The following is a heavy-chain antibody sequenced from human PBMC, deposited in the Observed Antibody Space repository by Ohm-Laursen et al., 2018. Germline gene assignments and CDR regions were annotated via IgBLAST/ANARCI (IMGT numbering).Heavy chain of an antibody. CDR1: GFTFSTYA. D-gene: IGHD6-19*01. CDR2: ISYDGSDK. J-gene: IGHJ4*02. Sequence: SLRLSCAASGFTFSTYAMHWVRQAPGKGLEWVAVISYDGSDKYYADSVKGRFTISRDNSKNTLYLQMNSLRAEDTAVYYCAKDRAAGSTYFVYWGQGTLVTVSS. CDR3: AKDRAAGSTYFVY. V-gene: IGHV3-30*18.